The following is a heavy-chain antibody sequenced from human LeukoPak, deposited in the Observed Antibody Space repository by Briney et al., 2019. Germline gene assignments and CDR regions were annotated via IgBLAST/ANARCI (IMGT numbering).Heavy chain of an antibody. J-gene: IGHJ6*02. CDR1: GGSITSYY. D-gene: IGHD3-9*01. CDR2: VYYSGTT. Sequence: SETLSLTCTGSGGSITSYYWNWIRQSPGKGLEWIGYVYYSGTTHYNPSLKSRLTILMDASTNQFSLKLSSVTAADTAVYYCARLVSYYDILTGYTSRPYYYYYGMDVWGQGTTVTVSS. V-gene: IGHV4-59*08. CDR3: ARLVSYYDILTGYTSRPYYYYYGMDV.